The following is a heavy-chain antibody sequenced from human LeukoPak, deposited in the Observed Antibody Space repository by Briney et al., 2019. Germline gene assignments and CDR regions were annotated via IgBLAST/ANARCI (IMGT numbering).Heavy chain of an antibody. Sequence: PGGSLRLSCAASGFTFSSYSMKWVRQAPGKGLEWASFISSSSSYIYYADSVKGRFTISRDNAKNSLYLQMNSLRAEDTAVYYCARGTMFPYYFDYWGQGTLVTVSS. CDR1: GFTFSSYS. CDR2: ISSSSSYI. D-gene: IGHD3-10*02. V-gene: IGHV3-21*01. CDR3: ARGTMFPYYFDY. J-gene: IGHJ4*02.